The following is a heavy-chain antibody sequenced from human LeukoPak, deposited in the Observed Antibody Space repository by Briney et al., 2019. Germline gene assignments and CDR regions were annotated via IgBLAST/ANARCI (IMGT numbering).Heavy chain of an antibody. CDR3: AKQGGVTMVRGVIVN. D-gene: IGHD3-10*01. V-gene: IGHV3-23*01. Sequence: QSGGSLRLSCAASGFTFSSYGMSWVRQAPGKGLEWVSAISGSGGSTYYADSVKGRFTISRDNSKNTLYLQMNSLRAEDTAVYYCAKQGGVTMVRGVIVNWGQGTLVTVSS. CDR1: GFTFSSYG. CDR2: ISGSGGST. J-gene: IGHJ4*02.